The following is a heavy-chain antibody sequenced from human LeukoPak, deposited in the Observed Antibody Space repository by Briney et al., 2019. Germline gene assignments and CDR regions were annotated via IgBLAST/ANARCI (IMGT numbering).Heavy chain of an antibody. Sequence: PGGSLRLSCVASGFTLSSYNLNWVRQAPGKGLEWVSSIDRSGSKVYSADSLKGRFNISRDNAKNSLYLQMNSLRVEDTAVYYCARRAGNGLDYWSQGTLVTVSS. CDR2: IDRSGSKV. CDR3: ARRAGNGLDY. D-gene: IGHD1-1*01. CDR1: GFTLSSYN. J-gene: IGHJ4*02. V-gene: IGHV3-21*01.